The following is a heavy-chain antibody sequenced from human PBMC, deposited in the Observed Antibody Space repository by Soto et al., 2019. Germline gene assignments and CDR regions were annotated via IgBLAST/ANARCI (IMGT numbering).Heavy chain of an antibody. CDR1: GYTFTGYY. V-gene: IGHV1-2*04. CDR3: ERGRGIAVAGKRGAYYYYGMDV. Sequence: SVKVTCKASGYTFTGYYMHWVRQAPGQGLEWMGWINPNSGGTNYAQKYQSWVTMTRDTSLSTAYMEQSRLTSDDTAIYYCERGRGIAVAGKRGAYYYYGMDVWGQVTTGTVAS. D-gene: IGHD6-19*01. CDR2: INPNSGGT. J-gene: IGHJ6*02.